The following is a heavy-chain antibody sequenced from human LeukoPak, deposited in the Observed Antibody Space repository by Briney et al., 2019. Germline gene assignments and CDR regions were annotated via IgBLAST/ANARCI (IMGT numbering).Heavy chain of an antibody. Sequence: PGGSLRLSCAASGFTFSSYSMNWVRQAPGKGLEWVSSISSSSSYIYYADSVKGRFTISRDNAKNSLYLQMNSLRAEDTAVYYCARSGSFYNGDYEIGADWFDPWGQGALVTVSS. J-gene: IGHJ5*02. CDR3: ARSGSFYNGDYEIGADWFDP. D-gene: IGHD4-17*01. CDR1: GFTFSSYS. V-gene: IGHV3-21*01. CDR2: ISSSSSYI.